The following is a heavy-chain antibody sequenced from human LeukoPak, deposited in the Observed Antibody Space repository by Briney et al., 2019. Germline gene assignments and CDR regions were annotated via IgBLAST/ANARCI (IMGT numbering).Heavy chain of an antibody. CDR2: ISAYNGNT. Sequence: EASVKVSCKASGYTFTSYGISWVRQAPGQGLEWMGWISAYNGNTNYAQKLQGRVTMTTDTSTSTAYMELRSLRSDDTDVYYCARDLRITMVRGLARFDYWGQETLVTVSS. CDR1: GYTFTSYG. J-gene: IGHJ4*02. V-gene: IGHV1-18*04. CDR3: ARDLRITMVRGLARFDY. D-gene: IGHD3-10*01.